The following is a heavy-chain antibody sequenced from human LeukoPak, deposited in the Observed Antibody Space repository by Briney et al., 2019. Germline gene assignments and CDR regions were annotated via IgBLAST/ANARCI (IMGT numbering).Heavy chain of an antibody. CDR3: AKDTKFDP. CDR1: GFTFSSYV. J-gene: IGHJ5*02. V-gene: IGHV3-23*01. D-gene: IGHD3-3*01. CDR2: ISGSHGST. Sequence: QAGGSLRLSCAASGFTFSSYVMSWVRQAPGKGLDWVSSISGSHGSTYYADSVKGRFTISRDNSKNTLYLQMKSLRAEDTAVYYCAKDTKFDPWGQGTLVTVSS.